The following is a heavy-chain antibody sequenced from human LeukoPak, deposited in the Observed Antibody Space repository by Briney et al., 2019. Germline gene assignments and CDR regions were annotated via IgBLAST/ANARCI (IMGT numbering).Heavy chain of an antibody. CDR3: ARVEFGSSWYGNWFDP. Sequence: ASVKVSCKASGYTFTGYYMHWVRQAPGQGLEWMGWINPNSGGTNYAQKSQGRVTMTRDTSISTAYMELSRLRSDDTAVYYCARVEFGSSWYGNWFDPWGQGTLVTVSS. D-gene: IGHD6-13*01. J-gene: IGHJ5*02. CDR2: INPNSGGT. V-gene: IGHV1-2*02. CDR1: GYTFTGYY.